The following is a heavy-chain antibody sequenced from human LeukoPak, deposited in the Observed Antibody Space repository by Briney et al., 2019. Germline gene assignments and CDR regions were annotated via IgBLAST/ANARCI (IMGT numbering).Heavy chain of an antibody. D-gene: IGHD3-10*01. CDR3: ARAGITMVRGVIEGDAFDI. Sequence: ASVKVSCKASGYTFTSYDINWVRQATGQGLEWXXXXXXXSGNTGYAQKFQGRVTMTRNTSISTAYMELSSLRSEDTAVYYCARAGITMVRGVIEGDAFDIWGQGTMVTVSS. CDR2: XXXXSGNT. CDR1: GYTFTSYD. V-gene: IGHV1-8*01. J-gene: IGHJ3*02.